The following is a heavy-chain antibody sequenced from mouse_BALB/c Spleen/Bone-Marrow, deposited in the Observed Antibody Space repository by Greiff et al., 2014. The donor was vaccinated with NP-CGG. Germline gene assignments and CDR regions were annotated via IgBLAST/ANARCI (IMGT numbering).Heavy chain of an antibody. D-gene: IGHD1-1*01. CDR1: GYTFTSYW. J-gene: IGHJ2*01. Sequence: QVQLKESGAELAKPGASVKMSCKASGYTFTSYWMHWVKQRPGRGLEWIGYINPSTGYTNYNQRFKDKATLTADKSSSTAYMQLRSLTSEDSAIYYCTRGIAAVVAADFDYWGQGTTLTVSS. CDR3: TRGIAAVVAADFDY. V-gene: IGHV1-7*01. CDR2: INPSTGYT.